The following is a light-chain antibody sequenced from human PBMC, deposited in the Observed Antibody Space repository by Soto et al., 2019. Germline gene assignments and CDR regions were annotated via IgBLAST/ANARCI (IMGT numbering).Light chain of an antibody. Sequence: SYELTQPPSVSVAPGKTARITCGGNNIGSKSVHCYQQKPGQAPVLVIYYDSDRPSGIPERFSGSNSGNTATLTISRVEAGDEADYYCQVWDNTSDHVVFGGGTKLTVL. J-gene: IGLJ2*01. CDR1: NIGSKS. CDR2: YDS. V-gene: IGLV3-21*04. CDR3: QVWDNTSDHVV.